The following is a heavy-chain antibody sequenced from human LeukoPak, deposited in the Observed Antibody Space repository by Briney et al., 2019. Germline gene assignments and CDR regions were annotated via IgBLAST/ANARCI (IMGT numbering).Heavy chain of an antibody. Sequence: GASVKVSCKASGYTFTGYYMHWVRQAPGQGLEWMGRINPNSGGTNYAQKFQGKVTMTRDTSISTAYMELSRLRSDDTAVYYCARALFRFYCTNGVCYAAYFDYWGQGTLVTVSS. V-gene: IGHV1-2*06. CDR3: ARALFRFYCTNGVCYAAYFDY. J-gene: IGHJ4*02. CDR1: GYTFTGYY. D-gene: IGHD2-8*01. CDR2: INPNSGGT.